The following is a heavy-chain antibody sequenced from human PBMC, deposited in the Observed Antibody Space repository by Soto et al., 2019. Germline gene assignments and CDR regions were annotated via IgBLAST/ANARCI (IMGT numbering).Heavy chain of an antibody. CDR1: GGSISSSSYF. Sequence: QLQLQESGPGLVKPSETLSLTCSVSGGSISSSSYFWGWIRQPPGKGLEWIGSIYYSGSTYYNPSLESRVSVSVYASKNQFSLKLSSVTAADTAVYYCARHPSDFWFDPWGQGTLVTVSS. J-gene: IGHJ5*02. CDR2: IYYSGST. CDR3: ARHPSDFWFDP. V-gene: IGHV4-39*01. D-gene: IGHD2-21*02.